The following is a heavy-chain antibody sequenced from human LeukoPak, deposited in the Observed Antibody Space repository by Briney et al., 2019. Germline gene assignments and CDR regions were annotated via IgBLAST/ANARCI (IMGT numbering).Heavy chain of an antibody. V-gene: IGHV3-48*01. J-gene: IGHJ4*02. CDR1: GFTFSSYS. D-gene: IGHD6-19*01. CDR3: AKDLGSRVAGTALDY. Sequence: GGSLRLSCAASGFTFSSYSMNWVRQAPGKGLEWVSYISSSSSTIYYADSVKGRFTISRDNAKNPLYLQMNSLRAEDTAVYYCAKDLGSRVAGTALDYWGQGTLVTVSS. CDR2: ISSSSSTI.